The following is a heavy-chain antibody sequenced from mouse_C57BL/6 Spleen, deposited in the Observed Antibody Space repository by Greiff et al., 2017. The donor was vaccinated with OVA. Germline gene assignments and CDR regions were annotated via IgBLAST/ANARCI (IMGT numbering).Heavy chain of an antibody. CDR1: GYSFTGYY. J-gene: IGHJ2*01. V-gene: IGHV1-43*01. D-gene: IGHD2-2*01. Sequence: EVQLQQSGPELVKPGASVKISCKASGYSFTGYYMHWVKQSPEKSLEWIGEINPSTGGTSYNQKFKGKATLTVDKSSSTAYMQLKSLTSEDSAVYYCARRGTMVTTWDDWGQGTTLTVSS. CDR3: ARRGTMVTTWDD. CDR2: INPSTGGT.